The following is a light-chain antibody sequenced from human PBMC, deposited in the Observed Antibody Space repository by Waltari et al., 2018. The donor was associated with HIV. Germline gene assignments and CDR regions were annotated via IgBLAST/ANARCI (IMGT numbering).Light chain of an antibody. CDR1: AVNVGGYTL. J-gene: IGLJ3*02. V-gene: IGLV2-23*01. CDR3: CSYAGSSNWV. CDR2: EGI. Sequence: HSALTKPASVSGSPGRSITIPCPGTAVNVGGYTLFSWYQPHPGKAPKLMIYEGINRPSGVSNRFSGSKSGNTASLTISGLQAEDEADYYCCSYAGSSNWVFGGGTKVTVL.